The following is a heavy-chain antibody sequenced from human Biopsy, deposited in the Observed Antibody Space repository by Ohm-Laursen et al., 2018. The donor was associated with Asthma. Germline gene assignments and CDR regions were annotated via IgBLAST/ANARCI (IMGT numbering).Heavy chain of an antibody. CDR3: ARMNTLIQAANYFSYAMDV. CDR2: PFYRGDP. J-gene: IGHJ6*02. V-gene: IGHV4-30-2*01. CDR1: GASINSGGYS. Sequence: SDTLSPTCAVSGASINSGGYSREWIPQPPGEGLGLIVFPFYRGDPPHNPSLKSRVTISVDRSQRQVSLKVNSVTAADTAVYYCARMNTLIQAANYFSYAMDVWGQGTTVTVSS. D-gene: IGHD3-9*01.